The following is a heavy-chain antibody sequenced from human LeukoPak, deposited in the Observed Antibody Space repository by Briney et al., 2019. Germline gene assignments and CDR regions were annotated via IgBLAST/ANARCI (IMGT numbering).Heavy chain of an antibody. CDR2: IYDSETT. V-gene: IGHV4-59*11. CDR3: ASRPGGSTWYGVFDF. J-gene: IGHJ4*02. D-gene: IGHD6-13*01. CDR1: GVSMNNHY. Sequence: PSETLSLTCSVSGVSMNNHYWSWIRQPPGKGLEWIGYIYDSETTSYNPSLESRVTMSVDTSKNQFSLNLTSVTAADTALYYCASRPGGSTWYGVFDFWGRGALVTVSS.